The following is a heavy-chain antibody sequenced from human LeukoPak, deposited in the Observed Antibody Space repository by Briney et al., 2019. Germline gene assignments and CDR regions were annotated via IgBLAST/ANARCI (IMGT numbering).Heavy chain of an antibody. Sequence: SQTLSLTCTVSGGSISSGDYYWSWIRQPPGRGLEWIGYIYYSGSTYYNPSLQSRVTISVDTSKNQFSLKLSSVTAADTAVYYCASVVRYYDDSSGYYRDYWGQGTLVTVSS. D-gene: IGHD3-22*01. J-gene: IGHJ4*02. CDR3: ASVVRYYDDSSGYYRDY. CDR1: GGSISSGDYY. V-gene: IGHV4-30-4*01. CDR2: IYYSGST.